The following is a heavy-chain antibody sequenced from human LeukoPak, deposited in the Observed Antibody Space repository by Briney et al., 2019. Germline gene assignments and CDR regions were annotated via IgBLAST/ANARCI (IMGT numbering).Heavy chain of an antibody. J-gene: IGHJ6*03. CDR2: FDPEDGET. D-gene: IGHD2-2*01. CDR1: GYTLTELS. Sequence: ASVKVSCKVSGYTLTELSMHWVRQAPGKGLEWMGGFDPEDGETIYAQKFQGRVTMTEDTSTDTAYMELSSLRSEDTAVYYCATATERYCSSTSCFPYDYYCMDVWGKGTTVTVSS. V-gene: IGHV1-24*01. CDR3: ATATERYCSSTSCFPYDYYCMDV.